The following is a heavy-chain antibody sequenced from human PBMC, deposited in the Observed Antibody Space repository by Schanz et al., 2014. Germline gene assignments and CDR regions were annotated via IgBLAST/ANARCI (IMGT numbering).Heavy chain of an antibody. D-gene: IGHD1-26*01. CDR3: ARNRGSGGQNWYFDL. CDR1: GFMFSSYG. J-gene: IGHJ2*01. Sequence: QVQLVESGGGVVQPGRSLRLSCAASGFMFSSYGMHWVRQAPGKGLEWVGVISYDGSKKSYADSVKGRFTISRDNSKNTLYLQMNSLRAEDTAVYYCARNRGSGGQNWYFDLWGRGTLVTVSS. V-gene: IGHV3-33*08. CDR2: ISYDGSKK.